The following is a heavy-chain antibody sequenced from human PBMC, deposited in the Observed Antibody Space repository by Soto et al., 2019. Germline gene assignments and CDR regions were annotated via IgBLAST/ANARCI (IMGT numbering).Heavy chain of an antibody. CDR3: AKDLFNYGGNSAY. J-gene: IGHJ4*02. D-gene: IGHD4-17*01. CDR1: GFTFSSYA. V-gene: IGHV3-23*01. CDR2: ISGSGGST. Sequence: HPGGSLRLSCAASGFTFSSYAMSWVRQAPGKGLEWVSAISGSGGSTYYADSVKGRFTISRDNSKNTLYLQMNSLRAEDTAVYYCAKDLFNYGGNSAYWGQGTLVTVSS.